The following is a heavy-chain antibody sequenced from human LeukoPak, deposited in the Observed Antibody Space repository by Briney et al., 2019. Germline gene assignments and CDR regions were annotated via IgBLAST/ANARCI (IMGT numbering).Heavy chain of an antibody. CDR3: ARLMDTAMVPWYFDL. D-gene: IGHD5-18*01. Sequence: SETLSLTCAVYGGSFSGYYWSWIRQSPGKGLEWIGEINHSGSNNYNPSLKSRVTISADTSKNQFSLKLISVTAADTAVYYCARLMDTAMVPWYFDLWGRGTLVTVSS. CDR1: GGSFSGYY. J-gene: IGHJ2*01. V-gene: IGHV4-34*01. CDR2: INHSGSN.